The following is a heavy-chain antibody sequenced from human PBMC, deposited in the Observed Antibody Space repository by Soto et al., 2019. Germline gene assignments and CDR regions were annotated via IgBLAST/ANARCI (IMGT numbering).Heavy chain of an antibody. D-gene: IGHD6-19*01. V-gene: IGHV4-4*07. CDR3: ARVHVMVVAGSTFDY. J-gene: IGHJ4*01. CDR1: GGSINTFY. Sequence: KASETLSLTCTVSGGSINTFYWSWVRQPAGKGLEWIGRIFSSGSTSFNPSLESRVAMSVDTSKNHFSLNLSSVTAADMAVYYCARVHVMVVAGSTFDYWGHGTLVTVSS. CDR2: IFSSGST.